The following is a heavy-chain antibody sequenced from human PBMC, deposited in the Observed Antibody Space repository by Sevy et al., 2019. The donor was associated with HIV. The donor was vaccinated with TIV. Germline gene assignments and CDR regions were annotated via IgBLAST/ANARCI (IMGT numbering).Heavy chain of an antibody. CDR1: GDTFSTYG. CDR2: IIPIFGTP. CDR3: AREGGVATTGDHDAFDI. Sequence: ASVKVSCKASGDTFSTYGLSWVRQAPGQGLEWMGGIIPIFGTPNYAQKFQGRVTITAEESASTAYMELSSLRSEDTALYYCAREGGVATTGDHDAFDIWGHGTLVTVSS. J-gene: IGHJ3*02. D-gene: IGHD7-27*01. V-gene: IGHV1-69*13.